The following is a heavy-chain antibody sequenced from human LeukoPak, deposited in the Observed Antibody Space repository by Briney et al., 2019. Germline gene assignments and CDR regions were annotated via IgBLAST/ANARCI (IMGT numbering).Heavy chain of an antibody. CDR3: AKKLRYFDWFPDY. D-gene: IGHD3-9*01. Sequence: GGSLRLSCAASAFTFNTYWMHWVRQVPGRGLEWVSRINGDESSTNYADSVKGRFTISRDNSKNTLYLQMNSLRAEDTAVYYCAKKLRYFDWFPDYWGQGTLVTVSS. J-gene: IGHJ4*02. V-gene: IGHV3-74*01. CDR2: INGDESST. CDR1: AFTFNTYW.